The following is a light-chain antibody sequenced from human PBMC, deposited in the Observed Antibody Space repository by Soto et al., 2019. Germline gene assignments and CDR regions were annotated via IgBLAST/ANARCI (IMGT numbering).Light chain of an antibody. CDR1: QSISTY. V-gene: IGKV3-11*01. CDR2: DAS. CDR3: QQRNISPS. J-gene: IGKJ2*01. Sequence: EIVLTQSPATLSLSPGERATLSCRASQSISTYLAWYQKKPGQAPRLLIYDASKRATVIPARFSGSWSGTDFTLTISSLEPEDFAVYYCQQRNISPSFGQGTKLEI.